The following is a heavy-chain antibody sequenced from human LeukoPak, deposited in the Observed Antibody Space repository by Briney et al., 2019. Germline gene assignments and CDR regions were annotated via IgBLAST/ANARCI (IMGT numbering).Heavy chain of an antibody. CDR2: IFYSERP. D-gene: IGHD5-12*01. J-gene: IGHJ4*02. V-gene: IGHV4-59*01. CDR1: GGSISSYY. CDR3: ARVISGDSGYDYPDY. Sequence: SETLSLTCTVSGGSISSYYWSWIRQPPGKGLEWIGYIFYSERPNYNPSLKCRVTISVDTSKNQFSLKLSSVTAADTAVYYCARVISGDSGYDYPDYWGQGTLVTVSS.